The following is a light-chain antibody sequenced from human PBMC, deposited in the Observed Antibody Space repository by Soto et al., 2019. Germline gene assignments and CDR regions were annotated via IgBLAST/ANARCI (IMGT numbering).Light chain of an antibody. V-gene: IGLV2-14*01. CDR3: SSKTSSSPRV. CDR1: SSDVGGYNY. CDR2: DVS. Sequence: QSALTQPASVSGSPGQSITISCTGTSSDVGGYNYVSWYQQHPGKAPKLMIYDVSNRPSGVSNRFSGSKSGNTASLTISGPQVEDEGDYNRSSKTSSSPRVFGGGTKLTVL. J-gene: IGLJ2*01.